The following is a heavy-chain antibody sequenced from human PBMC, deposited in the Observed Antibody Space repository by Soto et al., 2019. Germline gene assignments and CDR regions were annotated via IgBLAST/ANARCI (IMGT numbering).Heavy chain of an antibody. D-gene: IGHD5-18*01. CDR3: ARLVWSYGTWFDP. J-gene: IGHJ5*02. V-gene: IGHV4-59*01. Sequence: ETLSLTCTVSGGSMISYYWSWIRQPPGRGLEGRGYMSYSGRTNYNPSLRSRVTISVDTSKNQFSLKLSSVTAADTAVYYCARLVWSYGTWFDPWGQGTLVTVS. CDR2: MSYSGRT. CDR1: GGSMISYY.